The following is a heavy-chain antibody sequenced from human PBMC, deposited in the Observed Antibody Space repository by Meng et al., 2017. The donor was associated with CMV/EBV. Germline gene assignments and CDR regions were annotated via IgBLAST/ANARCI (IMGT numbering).Heavy chain of an antibody. V-gene: IGHV3-23*03. CDR1: GFSFSNFA. D-gene: IGHD5-18*01. J-gene: IGHJ5*02. CDR2: IDTGATRT. Sequence: GDSLKISCAAPGFSFSNFAMTWVRPAPGKGLEWVSVIDTGATRTYYADSVKVRFIVTREDFKNTLFLQMDSLRAEDTAVYYCAKDLSFGYSSGVFDPWGQGTLVTVSS. CDR3: AKDLSFGYSSGVFDP.